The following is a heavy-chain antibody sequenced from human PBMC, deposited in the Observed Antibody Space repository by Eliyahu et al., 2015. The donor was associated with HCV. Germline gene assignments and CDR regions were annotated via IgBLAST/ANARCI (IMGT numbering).Heavy chain of an antibody. CDR1: GYTXSGHH. Sequence: QVQMVQSGAEVKKPGASVRVSCKTSGYTXSGHHIQWVRQAPGQGLEWMGWINPSNGGINYAKKFQGRVTMTRDTSFNTAYMELTRLTIDDTALYYCARDGGSGFLRWDMDHWGQGTLVTVSS. J-gene: IGHJ4*02. V-gene: IGHV1-2*02. D-gene: IGHD5-12*01. CDR2: INPSNGGI. CDR3: ARDGGSGFLRWDMDH.